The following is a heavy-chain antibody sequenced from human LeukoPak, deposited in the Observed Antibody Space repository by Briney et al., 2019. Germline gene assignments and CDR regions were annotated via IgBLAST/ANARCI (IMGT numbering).Heavy chain of an antibody. Sequence: SETLSLTCAVYGGSFSGYYWSWIRQPPGKGLEWIGEINHSGSTNYNPSLKSRVTISVGTSKNQFSLKLSSVTAADTAVYYCARGRGYSYGLPRGAFDIWGQGTMVTVSS. CDR3: ARGRGYSYGLPRGAFDI. V-gene: IGHV4-34*01. CDR1: GGSFSGYY. J-gene: IGHJ3*02. D-gene: IGHD5-18*01. CDR2: INHSGST.